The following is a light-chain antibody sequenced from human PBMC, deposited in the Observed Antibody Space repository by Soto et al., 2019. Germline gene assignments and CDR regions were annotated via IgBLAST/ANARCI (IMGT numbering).Light chain of an antibody. CDR1: QSVSTSD. Sequence: SLWTQSPGTLSLSPGESATLSARSSQSVSTSDLASYQQTPGQAPRLRSDVASSRATGTPDRFRGSGSVTASTLTINSLEPEDFAVYYCKHYRCSPAICFGEGTRLEIK. CDR3: KHYRCSPAIC. J-gene: IGKJ5*01. V-gene: IGKV3-20*01. CDR2: VAS.